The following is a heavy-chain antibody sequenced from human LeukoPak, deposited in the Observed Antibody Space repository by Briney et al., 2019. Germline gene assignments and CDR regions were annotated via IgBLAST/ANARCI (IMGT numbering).Heavy chain of an antibody. V-gene: IGHV1-18*01. CDR2: ISTYDDNI. CDR3: ARETYSNILTGTDY. CDR1: GYTFTSYG. D-gene: IGHD3-9*01. Sequence: ASVKVSCKASGYTFTSYGISWVRQAPGQGLEWLGWISTYDDNIKYAQSLQGRLTPTIDTSTSTAYMELRSLTSDDTAVYYCARETYSNILTGTDYWGPGTLVTVSS. J-gene: IGHJ4*02.